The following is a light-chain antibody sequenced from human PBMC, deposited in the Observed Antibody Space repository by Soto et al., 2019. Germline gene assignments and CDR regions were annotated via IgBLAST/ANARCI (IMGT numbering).Light chain of an antibody. CDR3: QQANSFFRVT. CDR2: AAS. Sequence: DIQMTQSPSSVSASVGDRVTITCRVSQGSSSWLAWYQQKPGKAPKLLIYAASSLQSGVPSRFSGSGSGTDFTPTISSLQPEDFATYYCQQANSFFRVTFGPGTKVDIK. CDR1: QGSSSW. V-gene: IGKV1-12*01. J-gene: IGKJ3*01.